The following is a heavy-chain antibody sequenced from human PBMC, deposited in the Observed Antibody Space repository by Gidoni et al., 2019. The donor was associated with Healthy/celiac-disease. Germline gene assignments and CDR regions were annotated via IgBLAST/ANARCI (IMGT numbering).Heavy chain of an antibody. CDR1: GGSIRSSSYY. D-gene: IGHD6-13*01. V-gene: IGHV4-39*07. CDR3: ARGAAAVLYGMDV. J-gene: IGHJ6*02. CDR2: IYYSGST. Sequence: QLQLQESGPGLVKPSETLSLTCTVSGGSIRSSSYYWGWIRQPPGKGLEWIGSIYYSGSTYYNPSLKSRVTISVDTSKNQFSLKLSSVTAADTAVYYCARGAAAVLYGMDVWGQGTTVTVSS.